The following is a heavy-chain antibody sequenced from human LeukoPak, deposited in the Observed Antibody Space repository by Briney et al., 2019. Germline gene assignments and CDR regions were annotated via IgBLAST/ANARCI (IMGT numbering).Heavy chain of an antibody. CDR1: GGIFSSYA. J-gene: IGHJ4*02. CDR2: IIPIFGTA. D-gene: IGHD3-22*01. CDR3: ARRDLRYYYDSSGYLGY. V-gene: IGHV1-69*06. Sequence: SVKVSCKASGGIFSSYAISWVRQAPGQGLEWMGRIIPIFGTANYAQKFQGRVTITADKSTSTAYMELSSLRSEDTAVYYCARRDLRYYYDSSGYLGYWGQGTLVTVSS.